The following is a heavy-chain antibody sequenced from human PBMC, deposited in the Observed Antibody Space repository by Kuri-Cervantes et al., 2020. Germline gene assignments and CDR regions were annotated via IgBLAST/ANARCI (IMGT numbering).Heavy chain of an antibody. J-gene: IGHJ3*02. V-gene: IGHV1-58*01. CDR3: ARRAIAAAGTGAFDI. Sequence: SVKVSCKASGFTFTSSAVQWVRQARGQRLEWIGWIVVGSGNTNYAQKFQERVTITRDMSTSTAYMELSRLRSDDTAVYYCARRAIAAAGTGAFDIWGQGTMVTVSS. CDR1: GFTFTSSA. D-gene: IGHD6-13*01. CDR2: IVVGSGNT.